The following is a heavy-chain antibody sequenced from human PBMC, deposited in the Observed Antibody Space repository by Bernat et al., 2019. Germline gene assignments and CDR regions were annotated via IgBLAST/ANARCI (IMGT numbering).Heavy chain of an antibody. CDR3: ARYSSSWSPAGDAFDI. Sequence: QVQLQQWGAGLLKPSETLSLTCAVYGGSFSGYYWSWIRQPPGKGLEWIGEINHSGSTNYNPSLKSRVTISVDTSKNQFSLKLSSVTAADTAVYYCARYSSSWSPAGDAFDIWGQGTMVTVSS. V-gene: IGHV4-34*01. CDR2: INHSGST. D-gene: IGHD6-13*01. CDR1: GGSFSGYY. J-gene: IGHJ3*02.